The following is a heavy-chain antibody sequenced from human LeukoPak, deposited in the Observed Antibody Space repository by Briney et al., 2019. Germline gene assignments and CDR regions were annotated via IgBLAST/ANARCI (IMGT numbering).Heavy chain of an antibody. CDR2: ISSSSSTI. D-gene: IGHD1-20*01. CDR1: GFTFSSYS. J-gene: IGHJ4*02. Sequence: GGSLRLSCAASGFTFSSYSMNWVRQAPGKGLEWVSYISSSSSTIYYADSVKGRFTISRDNAKNSLYLQMNSLRAEDTAVYYCARAPYNWKIDYWGQGTLVTVSS. V-gene: IGHV3-48*04. CDR3: ARAPYNWKIDY.